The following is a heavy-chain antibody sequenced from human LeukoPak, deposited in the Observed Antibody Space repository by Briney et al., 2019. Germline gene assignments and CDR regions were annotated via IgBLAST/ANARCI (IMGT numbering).Heavy chain of an antibody. CDR3: AKSRAGFDSSGLIFDY. V-gene: IGHV3-23*01. Sequence: GGSLRLSCAASGFTFSSYAMSWVRQAPGKGLEWVSAISGSGGSTYYADSVKGRFTISRDNSKNTLYRQMNSLRAEDTAVYYCAKSRAGFDSSGLIFDYWGQGTLVTVSS. J-gene: IGHJ4*02. CDR1: GFTFSSYA. CDR2: ISGSGGST. D-gene: IGHD3-22*01.